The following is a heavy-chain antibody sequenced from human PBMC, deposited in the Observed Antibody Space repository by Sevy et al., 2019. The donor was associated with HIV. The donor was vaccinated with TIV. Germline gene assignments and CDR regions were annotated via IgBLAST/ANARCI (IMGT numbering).Heavy chain of an antibody. CDR1: GFTFSSYG. V-gene: IGHV3-30*18. Sequence: GGSLRLSCAASGFTFSSYGMHWVRQAPGKGLEWVAVISYDGSNKYYADSVKGRFTISRVNSKNTLYLQMNSLRAEDTAVYYCAKDLGGPYYYYYGMDVWGQGTTVTVSS. D-gene: IGHD3-16*01. CDR3: AKDLGGPYYYYYGMDV. CDR2: ISYDGSNK. J-gene: IGHJ6*02.